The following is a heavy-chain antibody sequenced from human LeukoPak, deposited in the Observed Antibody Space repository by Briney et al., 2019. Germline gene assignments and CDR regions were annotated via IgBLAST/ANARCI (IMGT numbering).Heavy chain of an antibody. D-gene: IGHD1-26*01. V-gene: IGHV3-7*05. Sequence: PGGSLRLSCAAPGFTFSSYWMSWVRQAPGRGPEWVANIKQDGSEIYYVDSVKGRFTISRDNAKNSLYLQMNSLRAEDTAVYYCARDKTVGATILDYWGQGTLVTVSS. CDR2: IKQDGSEI. CDR1: GFTFSSYW. CDR3: ARDKTVGATILDY. J-gene: IGHJ4*02.